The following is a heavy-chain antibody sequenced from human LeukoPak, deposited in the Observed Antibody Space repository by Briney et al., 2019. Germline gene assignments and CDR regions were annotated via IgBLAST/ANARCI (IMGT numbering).Heavy chain of an antibody. CDR2: ISAGNGNT. CDR1: GYTFTSYA. Sequence: ASVKVSCKASGYTFTSYAMHWVRQAPGQRLEWMGWISAGNGNTKYSQKFQGRVTITRDTSASTAYMELSSLRYEDTAVYYCAGGLIGCGGGSCYPTDYWGQGTLVTVSS. J-gene: IGHJ4*02. CDR3: AGGLIGCGGGSCYPTDY. V-gene: IGHV1-3*01. D-gene: IGHD2-15*01.